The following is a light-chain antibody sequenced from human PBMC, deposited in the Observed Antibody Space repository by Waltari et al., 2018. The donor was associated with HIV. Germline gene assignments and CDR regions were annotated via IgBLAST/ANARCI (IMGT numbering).Light chain of an antibody. V-gene: IGLV1-51*02. CDR3: ATWDSSLRTVI. CDR2: ENE. J-gene: IGLJ2*01. CDR1: SSDIGTNH. Sequence: QSVLTQSPSVSAAPGQKVTISCYGSSSDIGTNHVSWYQQFPGRAPKLLIYENEKRPSVIPGRFSGSKFGTSATLDITGLQTGDEALYFCATWDSSLRTVIYGGGTNLTVL.